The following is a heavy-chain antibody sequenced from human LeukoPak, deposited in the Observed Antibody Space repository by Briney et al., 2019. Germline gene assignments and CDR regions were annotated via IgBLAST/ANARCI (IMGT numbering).Heavy chain of an antibody. CDR1: GYTFTSYN. V-gene: IGHV1-8*01. J-gene: IGHJ5*02. CDR3: ARGLRGYYDSSGPIWFDP. CDR2: MNPNSGNT. Sequence: ASVKVSCKASGYTFTSYNINWVRQATGHGLEWMGWMNPNSGNTGYAQKFQGRVTMTRNTSISTAYMELSSLRAEDTAVYYCARGLRGYYDSSGPIWFDPWGQGTLVTVSS. D-gene: IGHD3-22*01.